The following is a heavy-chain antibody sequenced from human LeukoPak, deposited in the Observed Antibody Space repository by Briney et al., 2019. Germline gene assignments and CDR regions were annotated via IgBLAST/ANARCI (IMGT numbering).Heavy chain of an antibody. CDR3: ARAFACYYDSSSFDY. Sequence: ASVKVSCKASGYTFTSYYMHWVRQAPGQGLEWMGIINPSGGSTSYAQKFQGRVTMTRDMSTSTVYMELSSLRSEDTAVYYCARAFACYYDSSSFDYWGQGTLVTVSS. V-gene: IGHV1-46*01. J-gene: IGHJ4*02. CDR1: GYTFTSYY. D-gene: IGHD3-22*01. CDR2: INPSGGST.